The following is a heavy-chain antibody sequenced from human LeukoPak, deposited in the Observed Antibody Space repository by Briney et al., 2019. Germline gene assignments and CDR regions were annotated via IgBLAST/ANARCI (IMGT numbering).Heavy chain of an antibody. CDR3: TTDTWYSAGH. CDR1: GFIFSGSW. J-gene: IGHJ4*02. V-gene: IGHV3-7*03. D-gene: IGHD2-15*01. CDR2: IKKDGSEK. Sequence: PGGSLRLSCTASGFIFSGSWMAWIRQAPGKGLEWVAIIKKDGSEKYYVDSMKGRFTMCRDNAKNSLFLQMNSLRAENTAIYYCTTDTWYSAGHWRQGTLVTVPS.